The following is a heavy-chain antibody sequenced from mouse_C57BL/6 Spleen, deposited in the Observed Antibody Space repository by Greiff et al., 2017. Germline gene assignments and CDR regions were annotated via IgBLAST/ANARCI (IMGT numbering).Heavy chain of an antibody. J-gene: IGHJ4*01. V-gene: IGHV1-82*01. CDR3: ARRITTVVARYAMDY. CDR2: IYPGDGDT. Sequence: QVQLQQSGPELVKPGASVKISCKASGYAFSSSWMNWVKQRPGKGLEWIGRIYPGDGDTNYNGKFKGKATLTADKSSSTAYMQLSSLTSEDSAVYFCARRITTVVARYAMDYWGQGTSVTVSS. D-gene: IGHD1-1*01. CDR1: GYAFSSSW.